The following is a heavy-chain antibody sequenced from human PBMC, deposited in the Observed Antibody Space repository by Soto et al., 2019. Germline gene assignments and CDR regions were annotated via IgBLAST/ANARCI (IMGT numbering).Heavy chain of an antibody. V-gene: IGHV4-34*01. D-gene: IGHD2-2*01. CDR2: ISHSGNT. CDR1: GGYSSENY. Sequence: QVQVQQWGAGLLKPSETLSLTCAVHGGYSSENYWSWIRQPPGKGLEWIGEISHSGNTKYSPPLKSRVPISIDTSKNQISLKLSSVSAADTAVYYFGPNCRSTSCYFTCVPWGPGNLVTVSS. CDR3: GPNCRSTSCYFTCVP. J-gene: IGHJ5*02.